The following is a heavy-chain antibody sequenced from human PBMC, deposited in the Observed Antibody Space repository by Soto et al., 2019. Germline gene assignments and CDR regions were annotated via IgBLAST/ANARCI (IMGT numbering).Heavy chain of an antibody. Sequence: RQAPGKGLEWVAVISYDGSNKCYADSVKGRFTISRDNSKNTLDLQMNSLRAEDTAVYYCAKGISGDYYGSGDYFDYWGQGTLVTVSS. J-gene: IGHJ4*02. V-gene: IGHV3-30*18. D-gene: IGHD3-10*01. CDR2: ISYDGSNK. CDR3: AKGISGDYYGSGDYFDY.